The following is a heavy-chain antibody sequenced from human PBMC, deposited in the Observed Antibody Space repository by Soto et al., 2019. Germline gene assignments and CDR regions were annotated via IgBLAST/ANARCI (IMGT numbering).Heavy chain of an antibody. CDR1: GFMFSNYA. CDR3: VKDQHHDILTGHPDY. CDR2: ISNSGDKT. V-gene: IGHV3-64D*06. J-gene: IGHJ4*02. D-gene: IGHD3-9*01. Sequence: GGSLRLSCSASGFMFSNYAMHWVRQTPGNGLEFLSTISNSGDKTYYANYVKGKLTISSDKSKNMLYLQMTSLGADETAEYYCVKDQHHDILTGHPDYWGLGTLVTVSS.